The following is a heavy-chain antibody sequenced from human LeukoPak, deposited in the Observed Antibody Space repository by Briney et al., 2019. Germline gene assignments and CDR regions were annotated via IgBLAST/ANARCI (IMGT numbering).Heavy chain of an antibody. Sequence: SETLSLTCTVSGGSISSSGYSWGWIRQPPGKELEWIGNINYSGSTYYNPSLKSRVTIFVDTSKNQFSLKVTSVTAAGTAVYFCARRVTGDLRRFDYWGQGILVTVSS. V-gene: IGHV4-39*01. J-gene: IGHJ4*02. CDR2: INYSGST. CDR3: ARRVTGDLRRFDY. D-gene: IGHD7-27*01. CDR1: GGSISSSGYS.